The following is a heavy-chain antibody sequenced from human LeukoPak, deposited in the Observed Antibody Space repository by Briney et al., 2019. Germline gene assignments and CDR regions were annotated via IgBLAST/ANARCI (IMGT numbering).Heavy chain of an antibody. Sequence: ASVKVSCKASGYTFTSYGISWVRQAPGQGLEWMGWISAYNGSTNYAQKLQGRVTMTTDTSTSTAYMELRSLRSDDTAVYYCAREGYYGSGSAYYFDYWGQGTLVTVSS. D-gene: IGHD3-10*01. CDR2: ISAYNGST. V-gene: IGHV1-18*01. J-gene: IGHJ4*02. CDR3: AREGYYGSGSAYYFDY. CDR1: GYTFTSYG.